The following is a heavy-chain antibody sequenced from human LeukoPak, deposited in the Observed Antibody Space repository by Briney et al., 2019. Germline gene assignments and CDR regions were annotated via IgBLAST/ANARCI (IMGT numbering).Heavy chain of an antibody. V-gene: IGHV1-69*04. CDR3: ARGPYDGTFYFDS. J-gene: IGHJ4*02. CDR2: TIPIRGMT. D-gene: IGHD3-16*01. CDR1: GGTFGSYG. Sequence: SVKVSCTISGGTFGSYGISWVRQAPGQGLEWMGRTIPIRGMTNYAQKFQGRVTITADTSTSTAYMELSSLTSEDTAVYFCARGPYDGTFYFDSWGQGTLVIVSS.